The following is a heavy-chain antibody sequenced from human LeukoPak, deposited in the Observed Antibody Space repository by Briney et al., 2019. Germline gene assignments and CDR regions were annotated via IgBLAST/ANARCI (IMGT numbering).Heavy chain of an antibody. J-gene: IGHJ1*01. Sequence: GRSLRLSCAASGFTFSSYAMHWVRQAPGKGLEWVAIISYDGSNKYYAESVKGRFTISRDNSKNTLYLQMNSLRAEDPAVYYCAKDYGSGWSASPGKYFQHWGQGTLVTVSS. CDR1: GFTFSSYA. V-gene: IGHV3-30*04. CDR3: AKDYGSGWSASPGKYFQH. CDR2: ISYDGSNK. D-gene: IGHD6-19*01.